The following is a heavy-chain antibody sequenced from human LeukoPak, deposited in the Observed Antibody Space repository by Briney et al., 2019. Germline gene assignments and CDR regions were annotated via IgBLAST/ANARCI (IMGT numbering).Heavy chain of an antibody. CDR1: AYTFTVYY. D-gene: IGHD5-12*01. CDR2: INPNSGGT. CDR3: ARVEGDSGYELIDY. V-gene: IGHV1-2*02. Sequence: ASVTVSYKASAYTFTVYYMQWVRQAPGQGREWMGWINPNSGGTNYAQKFQGRVTMTRDTSIATAYMELYSLRSDDTAVYYCARVEGDSGYELIDYWGQGTLVTVSS. J-gene: IGHJ4*02.